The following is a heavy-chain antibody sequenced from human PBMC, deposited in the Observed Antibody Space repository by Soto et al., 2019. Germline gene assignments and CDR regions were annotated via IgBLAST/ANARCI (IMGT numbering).Heavy chain of an antibody. CDR3: AKGRGGAYYYYGLDV. Sequence: EVQLLESGGGLVQPGESLTLSCAASGFTFNTYAMTWASRAPGKGLEWVSVISRSGATTYVADSVKGRFTISRDNSKDTQYLQMNSLRAEDTAIYYCAKGRGGAYYYYGLDVWGQGTTVTVSS. V-gene: IGHV3-23*01. CDR1: GFTFNTYA. D-gene: IGHD3-10*01. J-gene: IGHJ6*02. CDR2: ISRSGATT.